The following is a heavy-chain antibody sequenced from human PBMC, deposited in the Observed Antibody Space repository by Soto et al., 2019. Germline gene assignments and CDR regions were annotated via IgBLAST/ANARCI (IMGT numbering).Heavy chain of an antibody. Sequence: EVQLVESGGGLVQPGGSLRLSCAASGFTVSSNYMSWVRQAPGKGLEWVSVIYSGGSTYYADSVKDRFTISRDNSKNTLYFQINSLRAEDTAVYCCATQVRYYYCMDVWGRGTTVTVSS. J-gene: IGHJ6*03. CDR2: IYSGGST. V-gene: IGHV3-66*04. CDR3: ATQVRYYYCMDV. CDR1: GFTVSSNY.